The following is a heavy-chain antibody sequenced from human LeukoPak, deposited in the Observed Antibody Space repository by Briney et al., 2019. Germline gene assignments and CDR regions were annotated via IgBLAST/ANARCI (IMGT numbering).Heavy chain of an antibody. CDR2: IHDSGST. CDR3: ARDRREQYCSGGSCYSALGFFDY. Sequence: SETLSLTCTVSGGSISSYYWSWIRQPPGKGLEWIGYIHDSGSTNYNPSLKSRVTISVDTSKNRFSLKLSSVTAADTAVYYCARDRREQYCSGGSCYSALGFFDYWGQGTLVSVSS. D-gene: IGHD2-15*01. J-gene: IGHJ4*02. CDR1: GGSISSYY. V-gene: IGHV4-59*01.